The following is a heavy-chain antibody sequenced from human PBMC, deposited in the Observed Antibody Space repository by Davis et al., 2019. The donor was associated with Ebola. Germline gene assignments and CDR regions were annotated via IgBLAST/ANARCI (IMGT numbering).Heavy chain of an antibody. V-gene: IGHV4-61*01. CDR3: ARESQGNWGRTV. CDR2: IYYSGST. J-gene: IGHJ4*02. CDR1: GGSVSSGSYY. D-gene: IGHD7-27*01. Sequence: MPSETLSLTCTVSGGSVSSGSYYWNWIRQPPGKGLEWIGYIYYSGSTNYNPSLKSRVTISVDTSKNQFSLKLSSVTAADTAVYYCARESQGNWGRTVWGQGTLVTVSS.